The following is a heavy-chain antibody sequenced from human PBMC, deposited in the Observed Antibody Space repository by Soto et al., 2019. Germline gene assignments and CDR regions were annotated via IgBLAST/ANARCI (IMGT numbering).Heavy chain of an antibody. D-gene: IGHD3-22*01. CDR1: GFTFSNYV. Sequence: VQLLESGGGLVQPGGSLRLSCAASGFTFSNYVMSWVRQAPGKGLEWVSSISASGGTPYYVDSVEGRFIISRDNSRDTLYLQMHSPRTEDTAVYFCAKGLYDNSGYSYPDWGQGTLVTVSS. J-gene: IGHJ4*02. CDR2: ISASGGTP. V-gene: IGHV3-23*01. CDR3: AKGLYDNSGYSYPD.